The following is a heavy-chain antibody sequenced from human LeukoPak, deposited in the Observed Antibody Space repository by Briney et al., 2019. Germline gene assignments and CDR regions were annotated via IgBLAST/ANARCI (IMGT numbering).Heavy chain of an antibody. D-gene: IGHD5-12*01. CDR1: GFTFSSYA. CDR3: ARDRWDIVANFDY. J-gene: IGHJ4*02. Sequence: GGSLRLSCAASGFTFSSYAMHWVRQAPGKGLEWVAVISYDGSNKYYADSVKGRFTISRDNSKNTLYLQMNSLRAADTAVYYCARDRWDIVANFDYWGQGTLVTVSS. V-gene: IGHV3-30*04. CDR2: ISYDGSNK.